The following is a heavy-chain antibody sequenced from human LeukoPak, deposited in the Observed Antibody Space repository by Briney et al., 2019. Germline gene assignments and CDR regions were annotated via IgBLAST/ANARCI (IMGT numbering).Heavy chain of an antibody. CDR3: ARYSGYDRYFDY. V-gene: IGHV4-34*01. D-gene: IGHD5-12*01. Sequence: SETLSLTCAVYGGSFSGYYWSWIRQPPGKGLEWIGEINHSGSTNYNPSLKSRVTISVDTSKNQFSLKLSSVTAADTAVYYCARYSGYDRYFDYWGQGTLVTVSS. J-gene: IGHJ4*02. CDR1: GGSFSGYY. CDR2: INHSGST.